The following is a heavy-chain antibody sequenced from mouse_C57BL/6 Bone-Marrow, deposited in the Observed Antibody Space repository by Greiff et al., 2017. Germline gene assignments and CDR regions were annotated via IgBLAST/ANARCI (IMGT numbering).Heavy chain of an antibody. J-gene: IGHJ1*03. CDR3: TRDSPLYYGSSYWYFDV. V-gene: IGHV5-9-1*02. Sequence: EVKLVESGEGLVKPGGSLKLSCAASGFTFSSYAMSWVRQTPEKRLEWVAYISSGGDYIYYADTVKGRFTISRDNARHTLYLQMSSLKSEDTAMYYCTRDSPLYYGSSYWYFDVWGTGTTVTVSS. CDR2: ISSGGDYI. CDR1: GFTFSSYA. D-gene: IGHD1-1*01.